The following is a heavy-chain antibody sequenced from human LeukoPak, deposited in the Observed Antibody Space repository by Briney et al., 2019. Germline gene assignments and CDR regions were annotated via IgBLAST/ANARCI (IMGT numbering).Heavy chain of an antibody. D-gene: IGHD2-15*01. CDR2: VSYDGSNI. V-gene: IGHV3-30-3*01. CDR3: ARDASYCSGGSCYTLEYFQY. CDR1: GFTFSSYA. J-gene: IGHJ1*01. Sequence: GGSLRLSCAASGFTFSSYAMHWVRQAPGKGLEWVALVSYDGSNILYADSVKGRFTISRDNSKNTLYLQMNSLRAEDTAVYYCARDASYCSGGSCYTLEYFQYWGQGTLVTVSS.